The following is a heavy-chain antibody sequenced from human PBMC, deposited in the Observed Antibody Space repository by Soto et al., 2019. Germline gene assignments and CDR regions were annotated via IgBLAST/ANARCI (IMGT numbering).Heavy chain of an antibody. CDR3: ARGLASLPVFAFDV. D-gene: IGHD3-3*02. CDR1: GFSLSTSGLG. V-gene: IGHV2-5*01. CDR2: IYWSGDE. Sequence: SGPTLVNPRQTLTLTCSFSGFSLSTSGLGVGWVRQPPGKALEWLALIYWSGDEHYRPSLKSRLTITKATSKNQVVLIMTNMDPVDTATYYCARGLASLPVFAFDVWGQGTTVTVSS. J-gene: IGHJ3*01.